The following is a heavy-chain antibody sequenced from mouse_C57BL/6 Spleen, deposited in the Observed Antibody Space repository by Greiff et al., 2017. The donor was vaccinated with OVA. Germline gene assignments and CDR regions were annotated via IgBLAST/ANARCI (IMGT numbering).Heavy chain of an antibody. V-gene: IGHV6-6*01. CDR3: TRPQCITTGDYYAMDY. J-gene: IGHJ4*01. CDR2: IRNKANNHAT. D-gene: IGHD1-1*01. CDR1: GFTFSDAW. Sequence: EVQGVESGGGLVQPGGSMKLSCAASGFTFSDAWMDWVRQSPEKGLEWVAEIRNKANNHATYYAESVKGRFTISRDDSKSSVYLQMNSLRAEDTGIYYCTRPQCITTGDYYAMDYWGQGTSVTVSS.